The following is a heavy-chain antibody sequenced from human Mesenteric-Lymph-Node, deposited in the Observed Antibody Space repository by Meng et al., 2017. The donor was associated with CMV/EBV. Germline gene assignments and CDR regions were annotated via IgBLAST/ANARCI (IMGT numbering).Heavy chain of an antibody. CDR3: ARSGDYSDFPVPDNYYYYYGMDV. D-gene: IGHD4-11*01. J-gene: IGHJ6*02. V-gene: IGHV3-21*01. Sequence: GGSLRLSCVASGFTFSSSSMNWVRQAPGKGLEWVSSISSSSGYIYYADSVKGRFTISRDNAKNSLFLQMNSLRAEDTAVYSCARSGDYSDFPVPDNYYYYYGMDVWGQGTTVTVSS. CDR2: ISSSSGYI. CDR1: GFTFSSSS.